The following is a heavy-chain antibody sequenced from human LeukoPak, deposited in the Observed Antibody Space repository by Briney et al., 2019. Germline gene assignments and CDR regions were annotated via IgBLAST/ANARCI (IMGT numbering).Heavy chain of an antibody. CDR2: ISAYNGNT. D-gene: IGHD1-1*01. Sequence: RASVKVSCKASGGTFSSYAISWVRQAPGQGLEWMGWISAYNGNTNYAQRLQGRVTMTTDTSTSTVYMELRSLRSDDTAVYYCARDKNWKPDYWGQGTLVTVSS. CDR1: GGTFSSYA. J-gene: IGHJ4*02. CDR3: ARDKNWKPDY. V-gene: IGHV1-18*01.